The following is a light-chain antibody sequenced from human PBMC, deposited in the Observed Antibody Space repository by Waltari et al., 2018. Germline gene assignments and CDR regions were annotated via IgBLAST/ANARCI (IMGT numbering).Light chain of an antibody. J-gene: IGKJ3*01. CDR2: AAS. CDR1: QSISSY. Sequence: DIQMTQSPSSLSASVGDRVTITCRASQSISSYLNWYQQKPGEAPKLLIYAASSLQSGVPSRFSGSRSETDVTLTISSLQPEDFATDYCQQSYSLTFGPGTKVDIK. CDR3: QQSYSLT. V-gene: IGKV1-39*01.